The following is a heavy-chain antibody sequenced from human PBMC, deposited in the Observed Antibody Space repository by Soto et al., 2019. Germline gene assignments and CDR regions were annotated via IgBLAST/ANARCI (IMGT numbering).Heavy chain of an antibody. CDR3: ARERTGGEQLVLVVYYYYYGMDV. V-gene: IGHV1-46*01. D-gene: IGHD6-6*01. CDR1: GYTFTSYY. Sequence: ASVKVSCKASGYTFTSYYMHWVRQAPGQGLEWVGIINPSGGSTSYAQKFQGRVTMTRDTSTSTVYMELSSLRSEDTAVYYCARERTGGEQLVLVVYYYYYGMDVWGQGTTVTVSS. J-gene: IGHJ6*02. CDR2: INPSGGST.